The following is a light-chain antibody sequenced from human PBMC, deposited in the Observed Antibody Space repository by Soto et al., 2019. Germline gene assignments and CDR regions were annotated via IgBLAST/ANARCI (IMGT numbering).Light chain of an antibody. J-gene: IGKJ3*01. Sequence: IQLTQSPSSLSASVGARVTITYLASQGISSYLAWYQQKPGKAPMLLIYAASTLQSGVPSRFSGSGSEPDFTRTISSLQPEDCATYYWQRLNSYPFTFDPGTKVDIK. CDR2: AAS. CDR1: QGISSY. V-gene: IGKV1-9*01. CDR3: QRLNSYPFT.